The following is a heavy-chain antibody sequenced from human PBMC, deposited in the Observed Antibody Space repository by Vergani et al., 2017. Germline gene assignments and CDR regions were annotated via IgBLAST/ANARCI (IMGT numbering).Heavy chain of an antibody. V-gene: IGHV1-46*01. Sequence: QVQLVQSGAEVKKPGASVKVSCKASEYTFTSYYMHWVRQAPGQGLEWMGIINPSGGSTSYAQKFQGRVTITADESTSTAYMELSSLRSEDTAVYYCARDLATAYDSSGYAPAGFDYWGQGTLVTVSS. CDR1: EYTFTSYY. CDR3: ARDLATAYDSSGYAPAGFDY. J-gene: IGHJ4*02. D-gene: IGHD3-22*01. CDR2: INPSGGST.